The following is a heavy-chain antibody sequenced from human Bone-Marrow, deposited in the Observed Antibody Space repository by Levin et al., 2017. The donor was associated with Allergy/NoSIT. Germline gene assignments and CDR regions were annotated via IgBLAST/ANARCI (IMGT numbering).Heavy chain of an antibody. CDR1: GFTFVNYA. D-gene: IGHD6-13*01. CDR3: AKDRGLRQQPDY. J-gene: IGHJ4*02. V-gene: IGHV3-23*01. Sequence: PGGSLRLSCAASGFTFVNYAMGWVRQAPGKGLEWISAIGSGGDETFYADSVKGRFTVSRDNGKNTVYLQMNSLRAEDTAVYYCAKDRGLRQQPDYWGQGTLVTVSS. CDR2: IGSGGDET.